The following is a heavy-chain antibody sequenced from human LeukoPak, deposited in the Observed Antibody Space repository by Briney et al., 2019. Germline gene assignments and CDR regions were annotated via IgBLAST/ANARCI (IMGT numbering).Heavy chain of an antibody. CDR3: AKGSTYNILTDNLDY. J-gene: IGHJ4*02. D-gene: IGHD3-9*01. CDR1: GFTFDDYV. CDR2: IGWDGVTT. Sequence: PGGSLRLSCAASGFTFDDYVMHWVRQAAGKGLEWVSLIGWDGVTTHYADSVKGRFTISRDNTKNSLYLQMNSLRNEDTAVYYCAKGSTYNILTDNLDYWGQGTLVTVSS. V-gene: IGHV3-43*01.